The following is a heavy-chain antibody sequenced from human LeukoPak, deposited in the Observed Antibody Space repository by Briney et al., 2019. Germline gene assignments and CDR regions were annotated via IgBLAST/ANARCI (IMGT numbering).Heavy chain of an antibody. V-gene: IGHV4-39*07. CDR2: IYYSGTT. J-gene: IGHJ5*02. D-gene: IGHD3-10*01. Sequence: SETLSLTCTVSGGSISSSSYYWGWIRQPPGKGLEWIGSIYYSGTTYYNPSLKSRVTMSVDTSKNQFSLKLSSVTAADTAVYYCARAGLVHGSGTGDWFDPWGQGTLVTVSS. CDR3: ARAGLVHGSGTGDWFDP. CDR1: GGSISSSSYY.